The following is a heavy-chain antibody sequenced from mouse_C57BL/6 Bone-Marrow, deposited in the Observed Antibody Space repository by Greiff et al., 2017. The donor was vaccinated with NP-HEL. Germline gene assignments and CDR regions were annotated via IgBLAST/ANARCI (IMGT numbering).Heavy chain of an antibody. J-gene: IGHJ2*01. V-gene: IGHV1-82*01. CDR1: GYAFSSSW. Sequence: QVQLQQSGLELVKPGASVKISCKASGYAFSSSWMNWVKQRPGEGLEWIGRIYPGDGDTNYNGKFKGKATLTADKSSSTAYMQLSSLTSEDSAVYFCARRGLVDYWGQGTTLTVSS. CDR2: IYPGDGDT. CDR3: ARRGLVDY. D-gene: IGHD4-1*01.